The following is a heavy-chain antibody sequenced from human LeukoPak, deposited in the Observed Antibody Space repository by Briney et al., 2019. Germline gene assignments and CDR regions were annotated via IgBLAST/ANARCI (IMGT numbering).Heavy chain of an antibody. CDR1: GFTFSSYG. V-gene: IGHV3-30*02. CDR2: IRYDGSNK. CDR3: AKDQGSGSYYPFFDY. Sequence: PGGSLRPSCAASGFTFSSYGMHWVRQAPGKGLEWVAFIRYDGSNKYYADSVKGRFTISRDNSKNTLYLQMNSLRAEDTAVYYCAKDQGSGSYYPFFDYWGQGTLVTVSS. D-gene: IGHD3-10*01. J-gene: IGHJ4*02.